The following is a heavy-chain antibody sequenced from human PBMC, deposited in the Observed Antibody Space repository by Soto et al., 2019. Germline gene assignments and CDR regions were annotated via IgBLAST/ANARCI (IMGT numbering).Heavy chain of an antibody. CDR3: ARDFSSSADGFYY. CDR2: INPNTGGT. Sequence: QVQLVQSGAEVKKPGASVKVSCKASGYTFTDNYRHWVRQAPGHGLEWRGWINPNTGGTNYAQKFQGMVTVTRDTSITAAYMELSRLRSDDTSVYYCARDFSSSADGFYYWCQGSLVTVSS. D-gene: IGHD6-6*01. CDR1: GYTFTDNY. J-gene: IGHJ4*02. V-gene: IGHV1-2*02.